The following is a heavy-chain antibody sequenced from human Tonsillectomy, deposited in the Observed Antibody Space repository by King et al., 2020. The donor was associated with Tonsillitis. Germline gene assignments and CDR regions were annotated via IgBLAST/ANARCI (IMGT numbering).Heavy chain of an antibody. V-gene: IGHV1-2*04. CDR3: ARGPPHTIFGVVITRGDAFDI. Sequence: VQLVESGAEVKKPGASVKVSCKASGYTFTGYYMHWVRQAPGQGLEWMGWINPNSGGTNYAQKFQGWVTMTRDTSISTAYMELSRLRSDDTAVYYCARGPPHTIFGVVITRGDAFDIWGQGTMVTVSS. J-gene: IGHJ3*02. CDR2: INPNSGGT. D-gene: IGHD3-3*01. CDR1: GYTFTGYY.